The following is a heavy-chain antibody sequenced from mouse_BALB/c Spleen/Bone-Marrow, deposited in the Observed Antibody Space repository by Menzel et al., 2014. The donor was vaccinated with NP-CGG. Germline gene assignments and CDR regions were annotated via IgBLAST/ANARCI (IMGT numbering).Heavy chain of an antibody. Sequence: QVQLQQSGPELVKPGASVKISCKASGYAFSSSWMNWVKQRPGQGLEWIGRIYPGDGDTNYNGKFKGKAALTADKSSSTAYMQLSSLTSVDSAVYFCASGSSSFAYWGQGTQVTVSA. CDR2: IYPGDGDT. V-gene: IGHV1-82*01. D-gene: IGHD1-1*01. CDR1: GYAFSSSW. J-gene: IGHJ3*01. CDR3: ASGSSSFAY.